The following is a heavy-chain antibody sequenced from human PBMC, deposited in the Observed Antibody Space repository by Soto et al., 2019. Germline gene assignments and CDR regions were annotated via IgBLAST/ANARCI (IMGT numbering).Heavy chain of an antibody. D-gene: IGHD2-21*02. V-gene: IGHV4-39*02. J-gene: IGHJ4*02. Sequence: SETLSLTCTVSGASISTTSYYWGWFRQPPGNGLDWIGNIYYGGTTYYNPSLKSRVTISVDTSKNHFSLKVNSVTDADTAVYYCATFVVPSSRHTDFALWGPGPLITV. CDR2: IYYGGTT. CDR3: ATFVVPSSRHTDFAL. CDR1: GASISTTSYY.